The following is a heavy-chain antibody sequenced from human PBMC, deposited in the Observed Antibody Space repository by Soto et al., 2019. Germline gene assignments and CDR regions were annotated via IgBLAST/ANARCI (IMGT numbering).Heavy chain of an antibody. D-gene: IGHD6-19*01. Sequence: GGSLRLSCAASGFTFDDYAMHWVRQAPGKGLEWVSGISGSGGRTYYADSVKGRFTISRDNSKNTLFLQMNSLRAEDTAIYYCAKVWPSSGRLLDYWSQGTLVTVSS. CDR1: GFTFDDYA. CDR3: AKVWPSSGRLLDY. V-gene: IGHV3-23*01. J-gene: IGHJ4*02. CDR2: ISGSGGRT.